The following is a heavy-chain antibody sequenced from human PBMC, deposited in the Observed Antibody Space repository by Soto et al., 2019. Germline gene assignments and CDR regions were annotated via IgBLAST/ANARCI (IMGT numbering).Heavy chain of an antibody. CDR2: ISYDGSNK. Sequence: GGSLRLSCAASGFTSSRNGMHWVRQAPGKGLEWVVVISYDGSNKYYADSVKGRFTISRDNSKNTLYLQMNSQRAEDTAVYYCAKDLWNELLWFGESRPLDYWGQETLVTVSS. V-gene: IGHV3-30*18. CDR1: GFTSSRNG. CDR3: AKDLWNELLWFGESRPLDY. D-gene: IGHD3-10*01. J-gene: IGHJ4*02.